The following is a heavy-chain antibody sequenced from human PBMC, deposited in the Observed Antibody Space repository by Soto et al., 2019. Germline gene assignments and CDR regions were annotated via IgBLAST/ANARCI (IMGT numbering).Heavy chain of an antibody. CDR2: INHSGST. J-gene: IGHJ4*02. D-gene: IGHD2-8*02. Sequence: SETLSLTCAVYGGSFDDYYWSWIRQPPGTGLEWIGEINHSGSTNYNPSLKSRVTISVDTSKNQFSLKLTSVTAADTAVYYCARDKITGLFDYWGQGTLVTVSS. CDR3: ARDKITGLFDY. CDR1: GGSFDDYY. V-gene: IGHV4-34*01.